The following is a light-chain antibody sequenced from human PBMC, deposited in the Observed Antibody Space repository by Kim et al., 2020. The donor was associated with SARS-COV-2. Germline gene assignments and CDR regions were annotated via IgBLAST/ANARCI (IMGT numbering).Light chain of an antibody. J-gene: IGLJ1*01. CDR2: GNN. CDR1: SSNIGAGYD. V-gene: IGLV1-40*01. CDR3: QAYDSSLSGLYV. Sequence: ATTSGTGSSSNIGAGYDVHWYRQLPGTAPKLLIYGNNNRPSGVPDRVSGSKSGTSASLAITGLQAEDEADYYCQAYDSSLSGLYVFGTGTKVTVL.